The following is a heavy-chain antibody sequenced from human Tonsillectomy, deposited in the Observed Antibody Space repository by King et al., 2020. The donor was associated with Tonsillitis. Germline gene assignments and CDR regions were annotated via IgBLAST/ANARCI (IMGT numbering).Heavy chain of an antibody. CDR2: IYWDGDK. CDR3: AQMTTVTAPYWYFDL. J-gene: IGHJ2*01. V-gene: IGHV2-5*02. Sequence: TLKESGPTLVKPTQTLTLTCTFSGFSLSTSGVGVGWIRHPPGKALEGLSLIYWDGDKLYSPSLKSRLTITKDTSKNQVVLTMTNMDPVDTATYYCAQMTTVTAPYWYFDLWGRGTLVTVSS. CDR1: GFSLSTSGVG. D-gene: IGHD4-17*01.